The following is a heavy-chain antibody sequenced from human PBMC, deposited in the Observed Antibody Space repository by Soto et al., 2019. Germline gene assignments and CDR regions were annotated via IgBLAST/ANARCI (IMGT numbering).Heavy chain of an antibody. V-gene: IGHV4-38-2*01. Sequence: SETLSLTCAVSGYSISSGYYWGWLRQPPGKGLEWIGSIYHGGSTYYNPSLNSRVTLSIDMTNNHVSLILNSVTAADTAVYFCARAPVGLDTISYFDYWGQGKLVTVSS. J-gene: IGHJ4*02. D-gene: IGHD3-3*01. CDR2: IYHGGST. CDR3: ARAPVGLDTISYFDY. CDR1: GYSISSGYY.